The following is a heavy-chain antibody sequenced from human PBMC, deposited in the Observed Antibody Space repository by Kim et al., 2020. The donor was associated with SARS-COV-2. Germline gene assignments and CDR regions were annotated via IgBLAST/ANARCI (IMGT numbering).Heavy chain of an antibody. CDR2: IYYSGST. J-gene: IGHJ4*02. Sequence: SETLSLTCTVSGCSISSGGYYWIWIRQHPGKGLEWIGYIYYSGSTYYNPSLKSRVTISVDTSKNQFSLKLSSVTAADTAVYYCARGLEPSLDHFDYWGQGTLVTVSS. V-gene: IGHV4-31*03. D-gene: IGHD1-1*01. CDR3: ARGLEPSLDHFDY. CDR1: GCSISSGGYY.